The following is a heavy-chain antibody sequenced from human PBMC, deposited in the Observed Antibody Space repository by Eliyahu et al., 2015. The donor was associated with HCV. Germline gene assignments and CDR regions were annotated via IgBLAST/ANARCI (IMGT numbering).Heavy chain of an antibody. V-gene: IGHV3-23*04. Sequence: EVQLVESGGGLVQPGXSLXLSCATSGFTFXSYGMSWVRQPPGKGLEXXSTIGXSGGSTYYXDSVKGRFTISRDNSKNTLYLQMNSLRAEDSAIYYCAKRTDTSGSRGGHFDYWGQGTLVTVSS. D-gene: IGHD3-10*01. CDR1: GFTFXSYG. J-gene: IGHJ4*02. CDR3: AKRTDTSGSRGGHFDY. CDR2: IGXSGGST.